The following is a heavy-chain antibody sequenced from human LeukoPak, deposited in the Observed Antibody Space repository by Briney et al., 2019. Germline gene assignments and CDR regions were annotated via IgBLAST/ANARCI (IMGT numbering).Heavy chain of an antibody. CDR3: ARDDAANWFDP. Sequence: SETLSLTCTASGGSISSYYWSWIRQPPGKGLEWIGYIYYSGSTNYNPSLKSRVTISVDTSKNQFSLKLSSVTAADTAVYYCARDDAANWFDPWGQGTLVTVSS. D-gene: IGHD2-2*01. CDR2: IYYSGST. J-gene: IGHJ5*02. V-gene: IGHV4-59*12. CDR1: GGSISSYY.